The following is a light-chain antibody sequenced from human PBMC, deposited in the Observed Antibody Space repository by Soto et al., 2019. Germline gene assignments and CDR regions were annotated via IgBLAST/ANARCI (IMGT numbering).Light chain of an antibody. Sequence: DIQVPQSPSSLSASVGDTVTITCRTSQSISGKLSWYQQIPGKAPKLLIYAASRLQSGVPSRFSASGSGTEFTLTISSLHPDDFASYYCQQSYSRVTFGQGTKVDIK. J-gene: IGKJ1*01. CDR3: QQSYSRVT. V-gene: IGKV1-39*01. CDR1: QSISGK. CDR2: AAS.